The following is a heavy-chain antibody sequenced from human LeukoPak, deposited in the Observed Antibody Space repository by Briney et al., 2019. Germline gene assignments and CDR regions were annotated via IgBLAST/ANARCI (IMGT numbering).Heavy chain of an antibody. D-gene: IGHD4-17*01. V-gene: IGHV3-48*02. J-gene: IGHJ6*02. CDR1: GFTFSYYS. CDR3: ARDGTYGDYNYYYGLDV. Sequence: GGSLRLSCAASGFTFSYYSMNWVRQAPGKGLEWVSYISGSSSTIYYADSVKGRFTISRDNAKNSLYLQMNSLRDEDTAVYYCARDGTYGDYNYYYGLDVWGQGTPVTVSS. CDR2: ISGSSSTI.